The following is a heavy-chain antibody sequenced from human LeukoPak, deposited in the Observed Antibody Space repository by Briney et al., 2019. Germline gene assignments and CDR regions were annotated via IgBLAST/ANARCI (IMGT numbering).Heavy chain of an antibody. Sequence: SETLSLTCAVYGGSFSGYYWSWIRQSPGKGLEWIGEINHSGSTNYNPSLKSRVTISVDTSKNQFSLKLSSVTAADTVVYYCARRRQYDSSLFWNFDLWGRGTLVTVSS. D-gene: IGHD6-6*01. CDR2: INHSGST. CDR1: GGSFSGYY. V-gene: IGHV4-34*01. CDR3: ARRRQYDSSLFWNFDL. J-gene: IGHJ2*01.